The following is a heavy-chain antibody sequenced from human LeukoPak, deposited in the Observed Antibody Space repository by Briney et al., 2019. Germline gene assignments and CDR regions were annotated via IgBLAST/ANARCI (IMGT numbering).Heavy chain of an antibody. D-gene: IGHD1-26*01. CDR3: AKDRGSYWYFDC. V-gene: IGHV3-23*01. J-gene: IGHJ4*02. CDR1: GFTFSSYA. Sequence: GGSLRLSCAASGFTFSSYAMSWVRQAPGKGLEWVSAISGSGGSTYYADSVKGRFTISRDNSKNTLYPQMNSLRAEDTAVYYCAKDRGSYWYFDCWGQGTLVTVSS. CDR2: ISGSGGST.